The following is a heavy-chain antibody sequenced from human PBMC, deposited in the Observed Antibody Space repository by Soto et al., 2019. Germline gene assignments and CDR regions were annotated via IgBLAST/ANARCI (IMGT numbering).Heavy chain of an antibody. Sequence: SETLSLTCAVSGGSIRSNNWWSWVRQPPGKGLEWIGEIYHSGVTNYNPSLKSRATISVDKSKIQFSLKLSSLTAADTAVYYCARISAYHFDYWGQGTLVTVSS. CDR2: IYHSGVT. V-gene: IGHV4-4*02. CDR3: ARISAYHFDY. J-gene: IGHJ4*02. D-gene: IGHD3-16*01. CDR1: GGSIRSNNW.